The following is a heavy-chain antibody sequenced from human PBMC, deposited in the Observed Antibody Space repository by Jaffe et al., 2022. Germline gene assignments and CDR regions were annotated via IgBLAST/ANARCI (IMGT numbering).Heavy chain of an antibody. Sequence: QVQLQESGPGLVKPSETLSLTCAVSGYSISSGYYWGWIRQPPGKGLEWIGSIYHSGSTYYNPSLKSRVTISVDTSKNQFSLKLSSVTAADTAVYYCARDRRDGYNYPPPDYFDYWGQGTLVTVSS. D-gene: IGHD5-12*01. CDR3: ARDRRDGYNYPPPDYFDY. CDR2: IYHSGST. V-gene: IGHV4-38-2*02. J-gene: IGHJ4*02. CDR1: GYSISSGYY.